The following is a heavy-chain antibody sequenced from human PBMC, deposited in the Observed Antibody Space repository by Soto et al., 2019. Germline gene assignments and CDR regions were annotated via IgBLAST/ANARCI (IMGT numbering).Heavy chain of an antibody. J-gene: IGHJ4*02. CDR2: ISDRGGDT. V-gene: IGHV3-23*01. D-gene: IGHD6-6*01. Sequence: EVQLLESGGGLVQAGGSLRLACAASGFTFSRYAMSWVRQAPGKGLDWVSAISDRGGDTYYADSVKGRFTISRDNSKTTLYLQMNSLRAEDTAVYSCAKRVEYSSSTHYFDYWGQGTLVTVSS. CDR3: AKRVEYSSSTHYFDY. CDR1: GFTFSRYA.